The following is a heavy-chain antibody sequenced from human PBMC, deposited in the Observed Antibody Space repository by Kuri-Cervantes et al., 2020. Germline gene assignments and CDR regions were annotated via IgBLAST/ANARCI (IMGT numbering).Heavy chain of an antibody. CDR1: GGSASSGSYY. CDR3: ARRERYFGGMDV. CDR2: IYYSGST. J-gene: IGHJ6*02. V-gene: IGHV4-61*01. D-gene: IGHD2/OR15-2a*01. Sequence: SETLSLTCTVSGGSASSGSYYWSWIRQPPGKGLEWIGYIYYSGSTNYNPSLKSRVTISVDTSKNQFSLKLSSVTAADTAVYYCARRERYFGGMDVWGQGTTVTVSS.